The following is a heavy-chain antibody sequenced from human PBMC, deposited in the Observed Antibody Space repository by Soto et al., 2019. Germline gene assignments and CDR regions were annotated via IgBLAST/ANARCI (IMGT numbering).Heavy chain of an antibody. Sequence: ASVKVSCKASGYTFTSYYMHWVRQAPGQGLEWMGIINPSGGSTSYAQKFQGRVTMTRDTSTSTVYMELSSLRSEDTAVYYCARAFTVAGPFDAFDIWGQGTMVTVSS. CDR1: GYTFTSYY. V-gene: IGHV1-46*03. J-gene: IGHJ3*02. CDR2: INPSGGST. D-gene: IGHD6-19*01. CDR3: ARAFTVAGPFDAFDI.